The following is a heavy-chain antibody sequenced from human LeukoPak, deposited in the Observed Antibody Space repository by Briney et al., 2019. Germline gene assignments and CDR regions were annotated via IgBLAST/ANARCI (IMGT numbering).Heavy chain of an antibody. J-gene: IGHJ4*02. CDR3: ARDTQGYSSSPDDY. CDR1: GYTFTTYD. Sequence: ASVKVSCKASGYTFTTYDINWVRQATGQGLEWMGWLNPNNGNTGYAQKFQGRVTITRNTSINTAYMELSSLRSEDTAVYYCARDTQGYSSSPDDYWGQGTLVTVSS. D-gene: IGHD6-6*01. V-gene: IGHV1-8*03. CDR2: LNPNNGNT.